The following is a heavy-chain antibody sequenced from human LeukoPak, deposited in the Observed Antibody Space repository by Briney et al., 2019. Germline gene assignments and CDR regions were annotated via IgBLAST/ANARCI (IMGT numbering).Heavy chain of an antibody. CDR1: GFTLSSYA. J-gene: IGHJ4*02. Sequence: PGGSLRLSCAASGFTLSSYAMSWVRQAPGKGLEWVSLISGNAGSTYYADSVKGRFTISRDNSKNTLYLQMNSLRAEDTAVYYCARKEVRRWYPGPHFGYWGQGTLVTVSS. CDR3: ARKEVRRWYPGPHFGY. D-gene: IGHD2-15*01. V-gene: IGHV3-23*01. CDR2: ISGNAGST.